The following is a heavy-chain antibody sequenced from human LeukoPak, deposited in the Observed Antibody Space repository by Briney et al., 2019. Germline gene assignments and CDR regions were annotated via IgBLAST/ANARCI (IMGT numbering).Heavy chain of an antibody. Sequence: SVKVSCKASGGTFTTYAISWLRQAPGQRLEWMGRIIPNTGIANSAPNFHGRVTIAADKSTSTAYMELSSLRFEDTAVYYCARGALGDGYNNFDYWGQGTLVTVSS. CDR2: IIPNTGIA. CDR1: GGTFTTYA. J-gene: IGHJ4*02. D-gene: IGHD5-24*01. CDR3: ARGALGDGYNNFDY. V-gene: IGHV1-69*04.